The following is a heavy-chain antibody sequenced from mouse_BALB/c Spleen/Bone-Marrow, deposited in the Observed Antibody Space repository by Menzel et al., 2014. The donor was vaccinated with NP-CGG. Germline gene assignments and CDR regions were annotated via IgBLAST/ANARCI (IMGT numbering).Heavy chain of an antibody. J-gene: IGHJ2*01. D-gene: IGHD1-1*01. Sequence: DVKLVESGGGLVQPGGSLKLSCAASGFDFSRYWMSWVRQAPGKGLEWIGEINPESRTINYSPSLKDKFIISRDNAKNTLYLRLNKVRSEDTALYYCARLDCYGYLNYWGQGTTLTVSS. CDR2: INPESRTI. CDR3: ARLDCYGYLNY. CDR1: GFDFSRYW. V-gene: IGHV4-1*02.